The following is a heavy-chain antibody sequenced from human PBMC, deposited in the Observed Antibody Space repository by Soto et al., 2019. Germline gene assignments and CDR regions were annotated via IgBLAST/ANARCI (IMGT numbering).Heavy chain of an antibody. Sequence: GESLKISCKGSGYSFTSYWISWVRQMPGKGLEWMGRIDPSDSYTNYSPSFQGHVTISADKSISTAYLQWSSLKASDTAMYYCALRGYSYGYYYYGMDVWGQATTVTVSS. D-gene: IGHD5-18*01. V-gene: IGHV5-10-1*01. J-gene: IGHJ6*02. CDR2: IDPSDSYT. CDR1: GYSFTSYW. CDR3: ALRGYSYGYYYYGMDV.